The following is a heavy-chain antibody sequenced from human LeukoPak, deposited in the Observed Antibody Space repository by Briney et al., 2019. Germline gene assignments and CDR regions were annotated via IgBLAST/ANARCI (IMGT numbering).Heavy chain of an antibody. V-gene: IGHV3-66*02. CDR2: IYGGDAA. Sequence: GGSLRLSCAASGINVSSNYMAWIRQAPGKGLEWVSLIYGGDAAYYAESVRGRFMISRDNLKNTLFLQMNSLRVEDTAVYYCVTSTGQQFIPYDYWGQGTHVTVSS. J-gene: IGHJ4*02. CDR1: GINVSSNY. CDR3: VTSTGQQFIPYDY. D-gene: IGHD6-13*01.